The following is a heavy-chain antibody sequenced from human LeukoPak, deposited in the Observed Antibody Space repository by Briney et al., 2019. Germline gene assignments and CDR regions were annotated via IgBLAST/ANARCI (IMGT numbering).Heavy chain of an antibody. CDR1: GFTFRSHA. V-gene: IGHV3-23*01. Sequence: GGSLRLSCVGSGFTFRSHAMSWVRQAPEKGLEFVLGNENGGTTYYADSVKGRFSISRDNSKNTLYLQMDSLRGEDTAVYYCAKDFRIGYSAHFDYWGQGAPVTVSS. CDR2: NENGGTT. D-gene: IGHD2-21*01. CDR3: AKDFRIGYSAHFDY. J-gene: IGHJ4*02.